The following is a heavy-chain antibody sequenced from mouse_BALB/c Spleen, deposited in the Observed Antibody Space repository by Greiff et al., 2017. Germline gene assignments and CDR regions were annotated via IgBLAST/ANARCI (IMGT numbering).Heavy chain of an antibody. D-gene: IGHD2-10*02. CDR2: IYPGDGDT. CDR1: GYAFSSYW. V-gene: IGHV1-80*01. Sequence: VQLQQSGAELVRPGSSVKISCKASGYAFSSYWMNWVKQRPGQGLEWIGQIYPGDGDTNYNGKFKGKATLTADKSSSTAYMQLSSLTSEDSAVYFCARSEYGNYLAYWGQGTLVTVSA. CDR3: ARSEYGNYLAY. J-gene: IGHJ3*01.